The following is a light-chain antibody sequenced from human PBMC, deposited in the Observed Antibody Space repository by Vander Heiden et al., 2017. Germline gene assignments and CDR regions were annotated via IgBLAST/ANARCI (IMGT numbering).Light chain of an antibody. Sequence: EIVMTPSPATLSVSPGERATLTCRASQGVSSNLAWYQQKPGQAPRLLIYGASTRDTGIPAKFSGSGSRTEFTLTISSLQSEDFAVYYCQQYNNWPRAFGQGTRVEIK. CDR2: GAS. V-gene: IGKV3-15*01. CDR1: QGVSSN. J-gene: IGKJ1*01. CDR3: QQYNNWPRA.